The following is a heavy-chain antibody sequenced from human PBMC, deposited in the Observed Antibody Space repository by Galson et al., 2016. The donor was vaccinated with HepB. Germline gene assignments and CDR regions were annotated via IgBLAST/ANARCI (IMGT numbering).Heavy chain of an antibody. V-gene: IGHV3-21*06. CDR1: GFTFSGSS. J-gene: IGHJ4*02. D-gene: IGHD6-19*01. CDR2: ISGSGQYI. CDR3: ARKLAVAATADY. Sequence: SLRLSCAATGFTFSGSSMCWVRQTPGRGLEWISCISGSGQYIFYADSLKDRFTVSRDNAKNSLFLQVRSLRVEDTAVYYCARKLAVAATADYWGLGTLVTVSS.